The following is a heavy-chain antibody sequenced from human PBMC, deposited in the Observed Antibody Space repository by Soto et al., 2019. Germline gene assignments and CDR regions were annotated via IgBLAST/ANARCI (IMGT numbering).Heavy chain of an antibody. Sequence: SETLSLTCTVSGGSISSSSYYWGWIRQPPGKGLEWIGSIYYSGSTYYNPSLKSRVTISVDTSKNQFSLKLSSVTAADTAVYYCARRGASENSDVQLWPEWWDNYYYYYMDVWGKGTTVTVSS. CDR2: IYYSGST. J-gene: IGHJ6*03. D-gene: IGHD5-18*01. V-gene: IGHV4-39*01. CDR1: GGSISSSSYY. CDR3: ARRGASENSDVQLWPEWWDNYYYYYMDV.